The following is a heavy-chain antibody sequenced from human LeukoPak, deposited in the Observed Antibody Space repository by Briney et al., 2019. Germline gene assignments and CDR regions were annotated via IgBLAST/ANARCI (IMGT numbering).Heavy chain of an antibody. Sequence: SVKVSCKASGGTFSSYAISWVRQAPGQGLEWMGRIIPILGIANYAQKFQGRVTITADKSTSTAYMELSSLRSEDTAVYYCAVHLHYGDYERGRVGYYYYGMDVWGQGTTVTVSS. J-gene: IGHJ6*02. D-gene: IGHD4-17*01. CDR1: GGTFSSYA. V-gene: IGHV1-69*04. CDR2: IIPILGIA. CDR3: AVHLHYGDYERGRVGYYYYGMDV.